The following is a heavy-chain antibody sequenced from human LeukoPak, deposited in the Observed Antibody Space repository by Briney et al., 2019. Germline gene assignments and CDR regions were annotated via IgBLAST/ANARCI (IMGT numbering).Heavy chain of an antibody. CDR3: ATRSGSYSYYYGMDV. D-gene: IGHD1-26*01. J-gene: IGHJ6*02. CDR2: IIPILGIA. V-gene: IGHV1-69*04. CDR1: GGTFSSYA. Sequence: SVKVSCKASGGTFSSYAISWVRQAPGQGLEWMGRIIPILGIANYAQKFQGRVTITADKSTSTAYMELSSLRSEDTAVYYCATRSGSYSYYYGMDVWGQGTTVTVSS.